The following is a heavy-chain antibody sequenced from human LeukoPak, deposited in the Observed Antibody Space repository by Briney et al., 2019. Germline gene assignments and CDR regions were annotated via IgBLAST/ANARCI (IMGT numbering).Heavy chain of an antibody. CDR1: GGSISSGAYY. J-gene: IGHJ4*02. Sequence: SETLSLTCTVSGGSISSGAYYWSWIRQHPGKGLEWIGYIYYNGGTYSNPSLESRIIISVDTSKNQFSLKLRSVTAADTAVYYCARTPSKLYYDYWGQGTRVTVSS. CDR3: ARTPSKLYYDY. V-gene: IGHV4-31*03. CDR2: IYYNGGT.